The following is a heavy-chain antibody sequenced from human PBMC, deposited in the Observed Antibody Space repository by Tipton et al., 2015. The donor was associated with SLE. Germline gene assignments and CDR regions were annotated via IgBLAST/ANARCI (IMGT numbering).Heavy chain of an antibody. Sequence: SLRLSCAASGFTFRNYGMHWVRQAPGKGLEWVAVIWYDGSKKYYADSVKGRFTISRGNSKNTLCLQMNSLRVEDTAVYYCVRDREGGTGNGWFDSWGQGTLVTVSS. J-gene: IGHJ5*01. CDR2: IWYDGSKK. V-gene: IGHV3-33*01. D-gene: IGHD3-10*01. CDR3: VRDREGGTGNGWFDS. CDR1: GFTFRNYG.